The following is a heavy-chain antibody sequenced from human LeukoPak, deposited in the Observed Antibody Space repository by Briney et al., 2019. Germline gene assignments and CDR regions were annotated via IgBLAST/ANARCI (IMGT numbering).Heavy chain of an antibody. J-gene: IGHJ4*02. CDR2: IYYSGSS. D-gene: IGHD5-18*01. V-gene: IGHV4-39*02. Sequence: SETLSLTCSVSGGSISSSSSYWGWIRQPPGKGLEWIGSIYYSGSSFDNPALKSRVTISVDTSKNQFSLKLSSVTAADTAVYYCARERGYSYGGGFDYWGQGTLVTVSS. CDR3: ARERGYSYGGGFDY. CDR1: GGSISSSSSY.